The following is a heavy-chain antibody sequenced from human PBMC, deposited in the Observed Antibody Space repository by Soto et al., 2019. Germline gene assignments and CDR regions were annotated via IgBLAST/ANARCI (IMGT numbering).Heavy chain of an antibody. CDR3: AKDSGVVVVAALGVDY. J-gene: IGHJ4*02. Sequence: QVQLVESGGGVVQPGRSLRLSCAASGFTFSSYGMHWVRQAPGKGLEWVAVISYDGSNKYYADSVKGRFTISRDNSKNKLYLQMNSLGAEDTAVYYCAKDSGVVVVAALGVDYWGQGTLVTVSS. CDR1: GFTFSSYG. V-gene: IGHV3-30*18. CDR2: ISYDGSNK. D-gene: IGHD2-15*01.